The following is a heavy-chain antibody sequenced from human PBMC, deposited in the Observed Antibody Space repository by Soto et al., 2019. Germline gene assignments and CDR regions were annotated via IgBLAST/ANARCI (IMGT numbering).Heavy chain of an antibody. J-gene: IGHJ6*04. V-gene: IGHV1-2*04. D-gene: IGHD3-16*01. CDR3: ARESWGTPATLDYDFFYLDV. CDR1: GYAFSQLY. Sequence: QVQLVQSGAEVKKPGASVKVSCKASGYAFSQLYIHWMRQAPGQGLEWMGWINPNSGRTKFSQNFQGWVTMTRNTSIKSVYMELSVLRSDATAVYYCARESWGTPATLDYDFFYLDVWGKGTRVIVSS. CDR2: INPNSGRT.